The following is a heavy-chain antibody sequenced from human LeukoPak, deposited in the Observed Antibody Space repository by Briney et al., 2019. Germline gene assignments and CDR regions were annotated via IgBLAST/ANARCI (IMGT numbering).Heavy chain of an antibody. Sequence: SVKVSCKASGGTFSSYAISWVRQAPGQGLEWMGGIIPIFGTANYAQKFQGRVTITTDESTSTAYMELSSLRSEDTAVYYCARVVVAAQYYYYYYMDVWGKGTTVTVSS. CDR2: IIPIFGTA. CDR1: GGTFSSYA. V-gene: IGHV1-69*05. D-gene: IGHD6-13*01. J-gene: IGHJ6*03. CDR3: ARVVVAAQYYYYYYMDV.